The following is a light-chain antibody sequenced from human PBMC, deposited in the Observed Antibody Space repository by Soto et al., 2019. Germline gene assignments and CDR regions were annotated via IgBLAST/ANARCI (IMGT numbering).Light chain of an antibody. J-gene: IGKJ4*01. V-gene: IGKV1-39*01. CDR1: QSISDY. CDR3: QQNFRPPQVT. CDR2: GAY. Sequence: DIQVTQSPASLSASVGDRVTITCRTSQSISDYLNWYQQQPGKAPKLLIYGAYTLQSGVPSRFSGSGSGTDFTLTISTLQPEDFATYYCQQNFRPPQVTFGGGTKVDIK.